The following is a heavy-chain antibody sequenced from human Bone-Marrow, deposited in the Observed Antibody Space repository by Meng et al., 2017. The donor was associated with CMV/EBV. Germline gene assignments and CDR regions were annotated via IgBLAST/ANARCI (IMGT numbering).Heavy chain of an antibody. Sequence: ASVKVSCKASGYTFSAYYMHWVRQAPGQGLEWMGWINPDSGGTDYAQNFQGRVTMTRDTSISTAYMDLSRLRSDDTAVYYCARGSMVRGVPLPYYYYGMGVRGQGTTVTVSS. V-gene: IGHV1-2*02. D-gene: IGHD3-10*01. J-gene: IGHJ6*02. CDR2: INPDSGGT. CDR3: ARGSMVRGVPLPYYYYGMGV. CDR1: GYTFSAYY.